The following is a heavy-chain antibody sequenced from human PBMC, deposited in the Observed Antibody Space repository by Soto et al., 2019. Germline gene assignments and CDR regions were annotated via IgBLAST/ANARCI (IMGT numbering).Heavy chain of an antibody. CDR1: GFTFISNY. CDR2: IYTAGTT. D-gene: IGHD1-26*01. J-gene: IGHJ4*02. V-gene: IGHV3-66*01. Sequence: EVQLVESGGGLVQPGGSLRLSCAASGFTFISNYMMWVRQAPGKGLEWVSIIYTAGTTYYADSVKGRFSSSRDNSENMLYLQMDSRRVEDTAVCYCATSGSKPRFDYWGQGTLVTVSS. CDR3: ATSGSKPRFDY.